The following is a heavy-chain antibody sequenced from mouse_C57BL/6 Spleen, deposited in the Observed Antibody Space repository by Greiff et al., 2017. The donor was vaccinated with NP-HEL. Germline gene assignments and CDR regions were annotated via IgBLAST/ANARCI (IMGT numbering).Heavy chain of an antibody. V-gene: IGHV1-82*01. Sequence: VQLQQSGPELVKPGASVKISCKASGYAFSSSWMNWVKQRPGKGLEWIGRIYPGDGDTNYNGKFKGKATLTADKSSSTAYMQLSSLTSEDSAVYFCARFYDYDAYFDYWGQGTTLTVSS. D-gene: IGHD2-4*01. CDR1: GYAFSSSW. CDR2: IYPGDGDT. J-gene: IGHJ2*01. CDR3: ARFYDYDAYFDY.